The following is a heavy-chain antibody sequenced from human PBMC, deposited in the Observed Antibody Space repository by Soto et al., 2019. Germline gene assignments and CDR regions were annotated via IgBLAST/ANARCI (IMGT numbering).Heavy chain of an antibody. CDR1: GGSISSYY. J-gene: IGHJ4*02. D-gene: IGHD3-9*01. V-gene: IGHV4-59*08. Sequence: PSETLSLTCTVSGGSISSYYWSWIRQPPGKGLEWIGYIYYSGSTNYNPSLKSRVTITVDTSKNQFSLKLSSVTAADTAVYYCGGIEDVLRYLDWLGGSLYFDYGGQGTLVTVSS. CDR3: GGIEDVLRYLDWLGGSLYFDY. CDR2: IYYSGST.